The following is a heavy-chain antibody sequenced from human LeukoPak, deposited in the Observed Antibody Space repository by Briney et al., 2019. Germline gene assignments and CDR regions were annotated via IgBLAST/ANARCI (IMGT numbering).Heavy chain of an antibody. V-gene: IGHV3-66*02. CDR2: IYSGGST. CDR3: AREMASNYDSSGPGVWDAFDI. J-gene: IGHJ3*02. D-gene: IGHD3-22*01. Sequence: PGGSLRLSCAASGFTVSSSYMSWVRQAPGKGLEWVSVIYSGGSTYYADSVKGRFTISRDNSKNTLYLQMNSLRAEDTAVYYCAREMASNYDSSGPGVWDAFDIWGQGTMVTVSS. CDR1: GFTVSSSY.